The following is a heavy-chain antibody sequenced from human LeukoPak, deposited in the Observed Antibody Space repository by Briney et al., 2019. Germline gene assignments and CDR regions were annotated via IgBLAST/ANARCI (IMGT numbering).Heavy chain of an antibody. J-gene: IGHJ5*01. Sequence: GGSLRLSCAASGFTFSSYAMSWVRQAPGKGLEWVSTVSGSGANTYYAESVKGRFTISRDNSKNTLYLQMNSLRAEDTAVYFCAKDLRGIEFSSGWFDYWGQGTLVTVSS. CDR3: AKDLRGIEFSSGWFDY. CDR1: GFTFSSYA. V-gene: IGHV3-23*01. D-gene: IGHD6-19*01. CDR2: VSGSGANT.